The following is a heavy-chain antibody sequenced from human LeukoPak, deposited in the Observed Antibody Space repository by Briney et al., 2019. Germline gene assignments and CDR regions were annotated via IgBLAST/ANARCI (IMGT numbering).Heavy chain of an antibody. CDR3: ARVPVGIAAAGTSSGYYYYGMDV. J-gene: IGHJ6*02. CDR1: GFTFSSYD. CDR2: IGTAGDT. D-gene: IGHD6-13*01. V-gene: IGHV3-13*04. Sequence: GGSLRLSCAASGFTFSSYDMHWVRQATGKGLEWVSAIGTAGDTYYPGSVKGRFTISRENAKNSLYLQMNSLRAGDTAVYYCARVPVGIAAAGTSSGYYYYGMDVWGQGTTVTVCS.